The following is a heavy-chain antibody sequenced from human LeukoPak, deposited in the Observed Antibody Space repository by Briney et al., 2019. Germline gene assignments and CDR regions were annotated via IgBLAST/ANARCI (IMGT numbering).Heavy chain of an antibody. V-gene: IGHV3-21*01. D-gene: IGHD5-24*01. J-gene: IGHJ2*01. Sequence: GGSLRLSCAASGFTVSSNYMTWVRQAPGKGLEWVSSISSTSSYIYYADSVKGRFTISRDNAKNSLFLQMNSLRAEDTAVYYCARDPLEGSWYFDLWGRGTLVTVSS. CDR3: ARDPLEGSWYFDL. CDR1: GFTVSSNY. CDR2: ISSTSSYI.